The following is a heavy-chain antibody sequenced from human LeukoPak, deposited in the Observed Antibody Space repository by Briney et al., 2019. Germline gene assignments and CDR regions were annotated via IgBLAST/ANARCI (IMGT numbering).Heavy chain of an antibody. Sequence: SETLSLTCTVSGGSISSYYWSWIRQPPGKGLEWIGYIYYSGSTNYNPSLKSRVTISVDTSKNQFSLKLSSVTAADTAVYYCAKGRSTMVRGGSYMDVWGKGTTVTISS. CDR1: GGSISSYY. CDR3: AKGRSTMVRGGSYMDV. D-gene: IGHD3-10*01. J-gene: IGHJ6*03. V-gene: IGHV4-59*01. CDR2: IYYSGST.